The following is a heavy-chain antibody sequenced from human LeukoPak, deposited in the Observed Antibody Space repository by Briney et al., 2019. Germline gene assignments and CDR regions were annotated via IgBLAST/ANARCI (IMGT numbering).Heavy chain of an antibody. CDR3: AKTTYDILTGYFSPLYYFDY. V-gene: IGHV3-23*01. J-gene: IGHJ4*02. D-gene: IGHD3-9*01. CDR2: VSGSGGST. CDR1: GFTFSSYG. Sequence: GGTLRLSCAASGFTFSSYGMSWVRQAPGKGLEWVSGVSGSGGSTYYADSVKGRFTISRDNSKNTLYLQMNSLRAEDTAVYYCAKTTYDILTGYFSPLYYFDYWGQGTLVTVSS.